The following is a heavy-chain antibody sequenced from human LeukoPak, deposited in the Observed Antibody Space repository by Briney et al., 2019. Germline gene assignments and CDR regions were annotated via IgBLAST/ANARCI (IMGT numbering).Heavy chain of an antibody. CDR2: IYYSGST. CDR3: ARSRYYDFWSGPLDAFDI. V-gene: IGHV4-39*07. CDR1: GGSISSSSYY. D-gene: IGHD3-3*01. Sequence: SETLSLTCTVSGGSISSSSYYWGGIRQPPGKGLEGIGSIYYSGSTYYNPSLKSRVTISVDTSKNQFSLKLSSVTAADTAVYYCARSRYYDFWSGPLDAFDIWGQGTMVTVSS. J-gene: IGHJ3*02.